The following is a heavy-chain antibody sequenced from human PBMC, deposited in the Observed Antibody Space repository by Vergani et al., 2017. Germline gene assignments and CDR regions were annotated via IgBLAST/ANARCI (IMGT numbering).Heavy chain of an antibody. CDR2: INSDGSST. D-gene: IGHD3-3*01. Sequence: EVQLVESGGVVVQPGGSLRLSCAASGFTFDDYAMHWVRQAPGKGLEWVSRINSDGSSTSYADSVKGRFTISRDNAKNTLYLQMNSLRAEDTAVYYCAREATITIFGVVTEYGMDVWGQGTTVTVSS. CDR3: AREATITIFGVVTEYGMDV. V-gene: IGHV3-74*01. CDR1: GFTFDDYA. J-gene: IGHJ6*02.